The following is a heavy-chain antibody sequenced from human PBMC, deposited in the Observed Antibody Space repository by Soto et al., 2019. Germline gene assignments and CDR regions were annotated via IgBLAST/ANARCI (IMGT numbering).Heavy chain of an antibody. J-gene: IGHJ4*02. Sequence: SETLSLTCTVSGGSISSYYWSWIRQPPGKGLEWIGYIYYSGSTNYNPSLKSRVTISVDTSKNQFSLKLSSVTAADTAVYYCARQAYSYYGSGSYSDYWGQGTLVTVSS. CDR3: ARQAYSYYGSGSYSDY. CDR2: IYYSGST. D-gene: IGHD3-10*01. V-gene: IGHV4-59*08. CDR1: GGSISSYY.